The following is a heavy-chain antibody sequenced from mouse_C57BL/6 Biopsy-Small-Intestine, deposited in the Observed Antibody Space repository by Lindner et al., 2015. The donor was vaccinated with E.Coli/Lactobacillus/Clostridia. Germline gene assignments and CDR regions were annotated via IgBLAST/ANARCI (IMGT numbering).Heavy chain of an antibody. CDR2: ISSGSSTI. CDR3: AGGNYFDY. J-gene: IGHJ2*01. CDR1: GFTFSDYG. V-gene: IGHV5-17*01. Sequence: VQLQESGGGLVKPGGSLKLSCAASGFTFSDYGMHWVRQAPEKGLEWVAYISSGSSTIYYADTVKGRFTISRDNAKNTLFLQMTSLRSEETAMYYCAGGNYFDYWGQGTTLTVSS.